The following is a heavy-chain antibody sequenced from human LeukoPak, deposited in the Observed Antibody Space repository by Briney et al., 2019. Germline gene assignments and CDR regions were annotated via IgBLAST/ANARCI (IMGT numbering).Heavy chain of an antibody. CDR2: INHSGST. D-gene: IGHD2-15*01. V-gene: IGHV4-34*01. Sequence: SETLSLTRAVDGGSFSGYYWSWSRQPPGKGLEWIGEINHSGSTNYNPSLKSRVTISVDTSKNQFSLKLSSVTAADTAVYYCARRGYCSGGSCYPGPLFDYWGQGTLVTVSS. CDR1: GGSFSGYY. J-gene: IGHJ4*02. CDR3: ARRGYCSGGSCYPGPLFDY.